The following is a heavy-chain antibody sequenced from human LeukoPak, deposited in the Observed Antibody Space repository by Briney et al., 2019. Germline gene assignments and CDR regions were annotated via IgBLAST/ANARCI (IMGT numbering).Heavy chain of an antibody. CDR2: ISGSGGST. D-gene: IGHD2-2*01. V-gene: IGHV3-23*01. CDR3: AKDGCSSTSCYSWAYYGMDV. J-gene: IGHJ6*02. Sequence: GGSLRLSCAGPGFTFSNYAMSWVRQAPGKGLEWVSAISGSGGSTYYADSVKGRFTISRDNSKNTLYLQMNSLRAEDTAVYYCAKDGCSSTSCYSWAYYGMDVWGQGTTVTVSS. CDR1: GFTFSNYA.